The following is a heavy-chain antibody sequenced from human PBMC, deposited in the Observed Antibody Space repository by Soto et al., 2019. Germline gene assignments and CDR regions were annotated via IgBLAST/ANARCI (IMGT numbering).Heavy chain of an antibody. CDR2: INHSGST. D-gene: IGHD3-10*01. V-gene: IGHV4-34*01. J-gene: IGHJ4*02. Sequence: SETLSLTCAVYGGSFSGYYWSWIRQPPGKGLEWIGEINHSGSTNYNPSLKSRVTISVDTSKNQFSLKLSSVTAADTAVYYCASAMRRYYGSGRQFDYWGQGTLVTVSS. CDR3: ASAMRRYYGSGRQFDY. CDR1: GGSFSGYY.